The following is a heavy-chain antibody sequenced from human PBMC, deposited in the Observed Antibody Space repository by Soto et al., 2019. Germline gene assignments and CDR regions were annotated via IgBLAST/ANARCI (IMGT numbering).Heavy chain of an antibody. CDR3: AKGEYIAARLLPDY. D-gene: IGHD6-6*01. V-gene: IGHV3-23*01. Sequence: GGSLRLSCAASGFTFSSYAMSWVRQAPGKGLEWVSAISGSGGGTYYADSVKGRFTISRDNSKNTLYLQMNSLRAEDTAVYYCAKGEYIAARLLPDYWGQGTLVTVS. CDR1: GFTFSSYA. J-gene: IGHJ4*02. CDR2: ISGSGGGT.